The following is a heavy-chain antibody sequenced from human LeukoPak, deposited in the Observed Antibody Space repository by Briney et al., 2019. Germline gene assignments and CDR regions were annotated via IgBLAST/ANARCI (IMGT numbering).Heavy chain of an antibody. J-gene: IGHJ6*04. D-gene: IGHD3-9*01. V-gene: IGHV1-18*04. CDR1: GYTFTSYG. CDR3: ARGAAGYYKRYYYGMDV. Sequence: ASVKVSCTASGYTFTSYGISWVRQAPGQGIEWMGWISAYNGNTNYAQKLQGRVTMTTDTSTSTAYMELRSLRSDDTAVYYCARGAAGYYKRYYYGMDVWGKGTTVTVSS. CDR2: ISAYNGNT.